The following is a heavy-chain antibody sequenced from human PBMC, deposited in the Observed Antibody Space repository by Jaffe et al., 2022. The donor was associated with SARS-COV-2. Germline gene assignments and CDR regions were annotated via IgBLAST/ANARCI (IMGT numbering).Heavy chain of an antibody. V-gene: IGHV4-59*01. J-gene: IGHJ6*02. CDR2: IYYSGST. CDR3: ARSWRGDSSSSYDYYYYYGMDV. D-gene: IGHD6-13*01. CDR1: GGSISSYY. Sequence: QVQLQESGPGLVKPSETLSLTCTVSGGSISSYYWSWIRQPPGKGLEWIGYIYYSGSTNYNPSLKSRVTISVDTSKNQFSLKLSSVTAADTAVYYCARSWRGDSSSSYDYYYYYGMDVWGQGTTVTVSS.